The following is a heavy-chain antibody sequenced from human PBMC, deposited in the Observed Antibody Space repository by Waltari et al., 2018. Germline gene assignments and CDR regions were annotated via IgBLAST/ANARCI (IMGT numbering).Heavy chain of an antibody. Sequence: QAQLVASGGGVVQPGGSLRLSCAASGFPFTHFGMHWVRQAPGKGLEWVAFIRNNGTNQNYADSVKGRFTISRDNSKNTLFLQMNSLRTEDTAFYYCTKGDEIDYWGQGTLVTVSS. J-gene: IGHJ4*02. CDR3: TKGDEIDY. V-gene: IGHV3-30*02. CDR1: GFPFTHFG. CDR2: IRNNGTNQ.